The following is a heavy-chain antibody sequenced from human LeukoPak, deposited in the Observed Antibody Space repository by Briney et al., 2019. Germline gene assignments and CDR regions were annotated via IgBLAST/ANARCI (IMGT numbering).Heavy chain of an antibody. CDR1: GGSISSYY. D-gene: IGHD3-10*01. CDR3: ARGGESYGSGSPPFDY. Sequence: SETLSLTCTVSGGSISSYYWSWIRQPAGKGLEWIGRIYTSGSTNYNPSLKSRVTISVDTSKNQFSLKLSSVTAADTAVYYCARGGESYGSGSPPFDYWGQGTLVTVSS. CDR2: IYTSGST. V-gene: IGHV4-4*07. J-gene: IGHJ4*02.